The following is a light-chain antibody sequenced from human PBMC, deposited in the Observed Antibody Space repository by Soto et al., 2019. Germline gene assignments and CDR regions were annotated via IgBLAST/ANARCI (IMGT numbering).Light chain of an antibody. Sequence: QPVLTQSPSASASLGASVKLTCTLSSGHSSNAIAWHQQQPEKGPRYLMKVNSDGSHNKGGGIPDRFSGSSSGAEHYLTISSLQSEDEADYFCQTWGTGIQVFGGGTKLTV. J-gene: IGLJ2*01. CDR1: SGHSSNA. CDR3: QTWGTGIQV. V-gene: IGLV4-69*01. CDR2: VNSDGSH.